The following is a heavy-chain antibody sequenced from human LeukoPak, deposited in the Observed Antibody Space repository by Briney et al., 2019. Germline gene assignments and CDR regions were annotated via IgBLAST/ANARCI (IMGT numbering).Heavy chain of an antibody. Sequence: SETLSLTCTVSGGSISSYYWSWIRQPPGKGLEWIGYIYYSGSTNYNPFLKSRVTISVDTSKNQFSLKLSSVTAADTAVYYCAREKYYDSSGYPAFFDYWGQGTLVTVSS. CDR3: AREKYYDSSGYPAFFDY. CDR1: GGSISSYY. CDR2: IYYSGST. V-gene: IGHV4-59*01. D-gene: IGHD3-22*01. J-gene: IGHJ4*02.